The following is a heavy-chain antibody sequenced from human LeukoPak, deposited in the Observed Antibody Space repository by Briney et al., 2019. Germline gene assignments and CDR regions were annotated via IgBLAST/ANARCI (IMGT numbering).Heavy chain of an antibody. CDR1: GYTFTYNY. V-gene: IGHV1-2*02. CDR2: ISPTNGDT. D-gene: IGHD1-7*01. Sequence: ASVKVSCKPSGYTFTYNYMHWVRQAPGQGLEWMGWISPTNGDTRYAQKLQGRVAMTRDTSISTAYMELSRLRSDDTAVYYCVRDGLNWNYDYWGQGTLVAVSS. CDR3: VRDGLNWNYDY. J-gene: IGHJ4*02.